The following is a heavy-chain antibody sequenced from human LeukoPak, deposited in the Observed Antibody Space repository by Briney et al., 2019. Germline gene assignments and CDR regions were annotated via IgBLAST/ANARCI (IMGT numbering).Heavy chain of an antibody. J-gene: IGHJ4*02. CDR2: ISSSGSTI. CDR3: ARVELLWFGELLGVNDY. D-gene: IGHD3-10*01. V-gene: IGHV3-48*03. CDR1: GFTFSSYE. Sequence: PGGSLRLSCAASGFTFSSYEMNWVRQAPGKGLELVSYISSSGSTIYYADSVKGRFTISRDNAKNSLYLQMNSLRAEDTAVYYCARVELLWFGELLGVNDYWGQGTLVTVSS.